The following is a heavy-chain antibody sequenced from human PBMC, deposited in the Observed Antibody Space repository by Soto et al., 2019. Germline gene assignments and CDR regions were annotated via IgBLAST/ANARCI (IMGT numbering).Heavy chain of an antibody. V-gene: IGHV3-NL1*01. CDR1: GFTFSSYG. Sequence: GGSLRLSCAASGFTFSSYGMHWVRQAPGKGLEWVSTISNSGSTYYADAVKGRFTISRDISKNTLYLQMSSLRADDTALYYCAKDREGYCSSTSCLYYFDSWGQGTQVTVSS. CDR3: AKDREGYCSSTSCLYYFDS. D-gene: IGHD2-2*01. J-gene: IGHJ4*02. CDR2: ISNSGST.